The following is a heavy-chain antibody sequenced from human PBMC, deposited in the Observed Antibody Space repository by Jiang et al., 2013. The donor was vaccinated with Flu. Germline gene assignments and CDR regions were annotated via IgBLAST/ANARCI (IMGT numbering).Heavy chain of an antibody. J-gene: IGHJ3*02. CDR3: ANAMGFLEWLPLFDAFDI. D-gene: IGHD3-3*01. Sequence: VQLLESGGGLVQPGGSLRLSCAASGFTFSSYAMSWVRQAPGKGLEWVSAISGSGGSTYYADSVKGRFTISRDNSKNTLYLQMNSLRAEDTAVYYCANAMGFLEWLPLFDAFDIWGQGTMVTVSS. CDR1: GFTFSSYA. V-gene: IGHV3-23*01. CDR2: ISGSGGST.